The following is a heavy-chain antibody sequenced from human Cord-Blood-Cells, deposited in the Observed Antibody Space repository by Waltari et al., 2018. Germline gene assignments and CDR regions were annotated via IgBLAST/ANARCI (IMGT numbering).Heavy chain of an antibody. CDR3: ARDTTTPITGIRSFDY. Sequence: QVQLVQSGAEVKKPGASVKVSCKASGYTFTGYYMHWVRQAPGQGLEGMGWRNPNSGGTNYATKLQGRVTRTGDTSISTAYMELGRLRSDDTAVYYCARDTTTPITGIRSFDYWGQGTLVTVSS. CDR1: GYTFTGYY. J-gene: IGHJ4*02. V-gene: IGHV1-2*02. D-gene: IGHD1-20*01. CDR2: RNPNSGGT.